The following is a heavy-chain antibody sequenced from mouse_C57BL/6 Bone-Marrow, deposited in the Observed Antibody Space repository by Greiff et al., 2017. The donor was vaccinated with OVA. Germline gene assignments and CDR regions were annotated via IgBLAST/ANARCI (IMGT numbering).Heavy chain of an antibody. CDR2: ISNGGGST. V-gene: IGHV5-12*01. Sequence: EVHLVESGGGLVQPGGSLKLSCAASGFTFSDYYMYWVRQTPEKRLEWVAYISNGGGSTYYPDTVKGRFTISRDNAKNTLYLQMSRLKSEDTAMYYCARKNYPWYYFDYWGQGTTLTVSS. J-gene: IGHJ2*01. CDR3: ARKNYPWYYFDY. CDR1: GFTFSDYY. D-gene: IGHD1-1*02.